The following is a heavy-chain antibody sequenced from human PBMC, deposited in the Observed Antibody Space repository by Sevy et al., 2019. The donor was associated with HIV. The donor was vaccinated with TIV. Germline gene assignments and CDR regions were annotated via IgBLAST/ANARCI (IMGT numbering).Heavy chain of an antibody. Sequence: GGPLRLSCAASGFTFARYAMNWVRQAPGKGLEWVSAISGSGGATYYAESVEGRFTISRDNSRETLYVQMNSLRVEDTAVYYCAKGDRTFYGMDVWGQGTTVTVSS. CDR1: GFTFARYA. J-gene: IGHJ6*02. CDR3: AKGDRTFYGMDV. CDR2: ISGSGGAT. D-gene: IGHD3-16*01. V-gene: IGHV3-23*01.